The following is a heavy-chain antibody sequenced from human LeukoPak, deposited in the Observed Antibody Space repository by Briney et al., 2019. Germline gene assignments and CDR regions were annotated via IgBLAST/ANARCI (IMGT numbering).Heavy chain of an antibody. D-gene: IGHD6-13*01. CDR1: GFTFSSYA. CDR3: AKDPESSSWYYFDY. Sequence: GGSLRLSCAASGFTFSSYAMSWVRQAPGKGLEWVSAISGSGGSTYYADSVKGRFTISRDNSKNTLYLQMNSLRAEDTAVHYCAKDPESSSWYYFDYWGQGTLVTVSP. J-gene: IGHJ4*02. V-gene: IGHV3-23*01. CDR2: ISGSGGST.